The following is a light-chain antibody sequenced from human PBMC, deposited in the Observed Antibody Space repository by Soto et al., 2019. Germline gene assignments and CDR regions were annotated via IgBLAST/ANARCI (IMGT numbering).Light chain of an antibody. CDR2: GNS. J-gene: IGLJ2*01. CDR3: QSYDSSLSGGVV. Sequence: QSVLTQPPSVSGAPGQRVTISCTGSSSNIGAGYDVHWYQQLPGTAPKLLIYGNSNRPSGVPDRFSGSKSGTSASLVITGLQAEDEADYYCQSYDSSLSGGVVFGGGTQLTVL. V-gene: IGLV1-40*01. CDR1: SSNIGAGYD.